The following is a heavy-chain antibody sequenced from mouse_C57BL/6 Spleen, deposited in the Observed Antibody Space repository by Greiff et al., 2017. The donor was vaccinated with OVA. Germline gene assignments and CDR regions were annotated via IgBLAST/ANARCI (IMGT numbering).Heavy chain of an antibody. J-gene: IGHJ4*01. CDR2: IYPSDSET. CDR3: ARGVYPYAMDY. V-gene: IGHV1-61*01. Sequence: QVQLQQPGAELVRPGSSVKLSCKASGYTFTSYWMDWVKQRPGQGLEWIGNIYPSDSETHYNQKFKDKATLTVDKSSSTAYMQLSSLTSEDSAVYYCARGVYPYAMDYWGQGTSVTVSS. CDR1: GYTFTSYW.